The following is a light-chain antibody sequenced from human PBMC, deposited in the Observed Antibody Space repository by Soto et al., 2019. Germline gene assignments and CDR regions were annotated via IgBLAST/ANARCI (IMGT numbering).Light chain of an antibody. V-gene: IGLV2-14*03. Sequence: QSALTQPASVFGSPGQSITFSCTGTSSDVGGYNFVCWYQQHPAKAPKLMIYEVSSRPSGVSNRFSGSKSGNTASLTISGLQPEDEADYYCSSYTTSSTVVFGTGTKLTVL. CDR1: SSDVGGYNF. CDR2: EVS. CDR3: SSYTTSSTVV. J-gene: IGLJ1*01.